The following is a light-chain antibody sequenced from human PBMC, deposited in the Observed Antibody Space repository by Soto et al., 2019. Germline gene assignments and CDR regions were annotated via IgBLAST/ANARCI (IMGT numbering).Light chain of an antibody. V-gene: IGLV1-44*01. Sequence: QSVLTQPPSASGTPGQRVTISCSGSSSNIGSNTVNWYQQLPGTAPKLLIYNNNQRPSGVPDRFAGAESGTSDSLAISGLESEDEADYYCAAWDDSLNGLVFGTGTKVTVL. CDR1: SSNIGSNT. CDR3: AAWDDSLNGLV. J-gene: IGLJ1*01. CDR2: NNN.